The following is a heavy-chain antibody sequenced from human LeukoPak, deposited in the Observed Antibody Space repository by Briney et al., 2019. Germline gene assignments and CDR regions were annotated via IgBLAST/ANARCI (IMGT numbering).Heavy chain of an antibody. D-gene: IGHD3-22*01. J-gene: IGHJ5*02. Sequence: SEIRSFTGTVPGASMSSYFWSWVRQPAGKGLKWIGRIFGSGGANYNPALNGRVTVSIDTSKNQFSLKLNSVTAADTAVYYCAREGDTSGYHYWFDHWGQGTLVTVCS. CDR1: GASMSSYF. V-gene: IGHV4-4*07. CDR3: AREGDTSGYHYWFDH. CDR2: IFGSGGA.